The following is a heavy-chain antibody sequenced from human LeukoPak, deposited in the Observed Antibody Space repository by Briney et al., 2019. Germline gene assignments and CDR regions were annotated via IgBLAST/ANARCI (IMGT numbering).Heavy chain of an antibody. Sequence: SETLSLTCTVSGGSISSYYWSWIWQPPGKGLEWIGYIYYSGSTDYNPSLKSRVTMSVDTSKNQFSLKLSSVTAADTAVYYCARDLGSGSYYNRYYYYYGMDVWGQGTTVTVSS. CDR1: GGSISSYY. CDR3: ARDLGSGSYYNRYYYYYGMDV. CDR2: IYYSGST. V-gene: IGHV4-59*12. D-gene: IGHD3-10*01. J-gene: IGHJ6*02.